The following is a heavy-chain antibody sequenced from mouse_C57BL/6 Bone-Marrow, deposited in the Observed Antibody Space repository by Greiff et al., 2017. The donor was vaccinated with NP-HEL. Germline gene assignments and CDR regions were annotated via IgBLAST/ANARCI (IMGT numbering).Heavy chain of an antibody. CDR1: GFNIKDYY. Sequence: VQLKESGAELVKPGASVKLSCTASGFNIKDYYMHWVKQRTEQGLEWIGRIDPEDGETKYAPKFQGKATITADTSSNTAYLQLSSLTSEDTAVYYCARDYGSSYDYFDYWGQGTTLTVSS. J-gene: IGHJ2*01. V-gene: IGHV14-2*01. CDR3: ARDYGSSYDYFDY. CDR2: IDPEDGET. D-gene: IGHD1-1*01.